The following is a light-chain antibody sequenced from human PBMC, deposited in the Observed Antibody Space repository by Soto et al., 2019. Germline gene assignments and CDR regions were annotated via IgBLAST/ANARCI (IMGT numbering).Light chain of an antibody. J-gene: IGKJ2*01. CDR1: QTVYTW. V-gene: IGKV1-5*03. CDR3: QQYSSYSPYT. CDR2: EAS. Sequence: EIQMTRTPSTLSASIGDRVTITCRASQTVYTWLAWYQQKPGTAPKLLIYEASTLHSGVPSRFSGSGSGTEFTLVISRLQPDDLATYYCQQYSSYSPYTFGQGT.